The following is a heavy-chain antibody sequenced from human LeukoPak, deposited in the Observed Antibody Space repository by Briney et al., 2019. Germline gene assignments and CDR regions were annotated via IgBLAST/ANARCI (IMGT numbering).Heavy chain of an antibody. CDR2: IWSDGSKT. CDR3: AKPPHPLGYCSSTSCYTRDY. J-gene: IGHJ4*02. V-gene: IGHV3-33*06. CDR1: GFTFSNYG. Sequence: PGGSLRLSCAASGFTFSNYGMHWVRQTPGQGLEWVAVIWSDGSKTDYAHSVEGRFTISRDNSKNTLYLQMNGLRAEDTAVYYCAKPPHPLGYCSSTSCYTRDYWGQGTLVTVSS. D-gene: IGHD2-2*02.